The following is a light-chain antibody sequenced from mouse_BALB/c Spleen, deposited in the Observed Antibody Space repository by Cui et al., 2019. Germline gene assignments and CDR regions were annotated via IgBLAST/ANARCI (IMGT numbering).Light chain of an antibody. Sequence: VLTLFPAFTAASPGEKVTMTCSASSSVSYMYWYQQKPGSSPKPLIYHTSNLASGVPARFSGSGSGTSYSLTISRMEAEDAATYYCQQWSSYPRTFGGGTKLEIK. J-gene: IGKJ1*01. CDR1: SSVSY. V-gene: IGKV4-55*01. CDR3: QQWSSYPRT. CDR2: HTS.